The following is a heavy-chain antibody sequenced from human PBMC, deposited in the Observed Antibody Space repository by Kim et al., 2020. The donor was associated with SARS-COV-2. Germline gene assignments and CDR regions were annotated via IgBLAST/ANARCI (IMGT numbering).Heavy chain of an antibody. V-gene: IGHV4-39*01. J-gene: IGHJ6*02. Sequence: KSRVTISVDTSKNQCSLKLSSVTAADTAVYYCARRTTVTTKMSYYYGMDVWGQGTTVTVSS. CDR3: ARRTTVTTKMSYYYGMDV. D-gene: IGHD4-4*01.